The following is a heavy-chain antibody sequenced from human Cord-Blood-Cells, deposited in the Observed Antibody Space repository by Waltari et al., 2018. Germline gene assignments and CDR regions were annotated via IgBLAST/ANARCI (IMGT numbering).Heavy chain of an antibody. CDR3: ARHGESGSDY. CDR2: IYTGDSDS. V-gene: IGHV5-51*01. CDR1: GYSFTSYW. Sequence: EVQLLQSGAEVKKPGESLKISCKGSGYSFTSYWIGWVRQMPGKGLEWMGTIYTGDSDSRYSASFLCQVTISAGKSLSTAYLQWSSLKASDTAWYYCARHGESGSDYWGQGTLVTVSS. D-gene: IGHD3-10*01. J-gene: IGHJ4*02.